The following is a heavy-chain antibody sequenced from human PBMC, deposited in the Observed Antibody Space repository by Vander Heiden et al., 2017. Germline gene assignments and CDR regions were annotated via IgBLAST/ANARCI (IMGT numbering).Heavy chain of an antibody. J-gene: IGHJ4*02. CDR1: GVIFSDFN. Sequence: EVQLVESGGGLVQPGGSLRLSCAASGVIFSDFNMHWVRQAPGKGLEWVSYISSSGSTIYYADSVKGRFTISRDNAKDSLYLQMNSLRDEDTAVYYCASFRVDYWGQGTLVTVSS. CDR3: ASFRVDY. V-gene: IGHV3-48*02. CDR2: ISSSGSTI.